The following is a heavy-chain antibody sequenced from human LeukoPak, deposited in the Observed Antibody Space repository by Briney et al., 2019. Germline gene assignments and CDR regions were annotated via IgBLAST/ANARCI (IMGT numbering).Heavy chain of an antibody. Sequence: SETLSLACTVSGGSISSYYWSWIRQPPGKGLERIWYIYYSGSTNYNPSLKSRVTISVDTSKNQFSLKLSSVTAADTAVYYCARERYYYDSSGYYDLGMDVWGQGTTVTVSS. CDR3: ARERYYYDSSGYYDLGMDV. V-gene: IGHV4-59*01. D-gene: IGHD3-22*01. J-gene: IGHJ6*02. CDR2: IYYSGST. CDR1: GGSISSYY.